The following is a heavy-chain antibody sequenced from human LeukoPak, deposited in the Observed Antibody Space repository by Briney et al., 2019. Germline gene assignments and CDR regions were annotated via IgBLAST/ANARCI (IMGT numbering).Heavy chain of an antibody. CDR2: INPSGGST. CDR1: GYTFTSYY. J-gene: IGHJ3*02. V-gene: IGHV1-46*01. D-gene: IGHD4-23*01. Sequence: GASVKVSCKASGYTFTSYYMHWVRQAPGQGLEWMGIINPSGGSTSYAQKFQGRVTMTRDMSTSTVYMELSSLRSEDTAVYYCASPIGGGLFDIWGQGTMVTVSS. CDR3: ASPIGGGLFDI.